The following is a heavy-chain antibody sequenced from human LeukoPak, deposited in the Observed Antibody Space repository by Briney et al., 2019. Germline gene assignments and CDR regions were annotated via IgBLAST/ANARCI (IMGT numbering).Heavy chain of an antibody. CDR2: SNPVSGGT. V-gene: IGHV1-2*02. CDR3: ARANFLSCSSTSCLLDY. CDR1: EYIFTDYY. J-gene: IGHJ4*02. Sequence: GASVKVSCKASEYIFTDYYLHWVRQAPGQGFEWMGWSNPVSGGTNYVQKFQGRVTMTRDTSISTAYMELSRLRSDDTAVYYCARANFLSCSSTSCLLDYWGQGTLVTVSS. D-gene: IGHD2-2*01.